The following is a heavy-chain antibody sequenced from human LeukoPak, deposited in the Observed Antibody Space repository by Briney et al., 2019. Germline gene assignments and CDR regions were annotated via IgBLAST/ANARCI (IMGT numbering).Heavy chain of an antibody. Sequence: GGSLRLSCAASGFTFSSYAMSWVRQAPGKGLEWVSAISGSGGSTHYADSVKGRFTISRDNSKNTLYLQMNSLGVEDTAVYYCAKATTVTTKVAAWGQGTLVTVSS. V-gene: IGHV3-23*01. J-gene: IGHJ4*02. CDR3: AKATTVTTKVAA. D-gene: IGHD4-11*01. CDR1: GFTFSSYA. CDR2: ISGSGGST.